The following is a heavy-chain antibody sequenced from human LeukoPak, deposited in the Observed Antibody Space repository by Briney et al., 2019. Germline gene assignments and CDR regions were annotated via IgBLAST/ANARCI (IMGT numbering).Heavy chain of an antibody. Sequence: ASETLSLTCTVSGGSISSYYWSWIRQPPGKGLEWIGYIYYTGSTSYNPSLKSRVTISVDTSKNQFSLKLSSVTAADTAVYYCAREGSGGSGSFDYWGQGTLVTVSS. D-gene: IGHD2-15*01. CDR1: GGSISSYY. V-gene: IGHV4-59*01. J-gene: IGHJ4*02. CDR2: IYYTGST. CDR3: AREGSGGSGSFDY.